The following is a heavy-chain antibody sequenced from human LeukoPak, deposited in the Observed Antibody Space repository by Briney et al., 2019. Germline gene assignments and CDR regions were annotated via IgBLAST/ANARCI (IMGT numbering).Heavy chain of an antibody. D-gene: IGHD4-17*01. CDR2: IKQDGREK. CDR1: GFTFNNYW. Sequence: HPGGSLRLSCAASGFTFNNYWMTWVRQAPGKGLEWVANIKQDGREKYYVDSVKGRFTISRDNAKNSLYLQMNSLRAEDTAVYYCARGDDYGDYKDHYFDYWGQGTLVTVSS. V-gene: IGHV3-7*01. J-gene: IGHJ4*02. CDR3: ARGDDYGDYKDHYFDY.